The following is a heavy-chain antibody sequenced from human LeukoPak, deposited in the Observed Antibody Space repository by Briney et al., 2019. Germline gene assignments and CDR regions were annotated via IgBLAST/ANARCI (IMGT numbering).Heavy chain of an antibody. Sequence: ASVKVSCKASGYTFTSYGISWVRQAPGQGLEWMGWISAYNGNANYAQKLQGRVTMTTDTSTSTAYMELRSLRSDDTAVYYCASYHDYGGNPDYWGQGTLVTVSS. V-gene: IGHV1-18*01. CDR2: ISAYNGNA. D-gene: IGHD4-23*01. CDR1: GYTFTSYG. CDR3: ASYHDYGGNPDY. J-gene: IGHJ4*02.